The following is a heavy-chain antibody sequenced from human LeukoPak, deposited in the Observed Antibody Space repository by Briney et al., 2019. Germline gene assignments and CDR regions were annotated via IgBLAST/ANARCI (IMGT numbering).Heavy chain of an antibody. CDR2: VSADGSNT. CDR1: GFTFSTYW. Sequence: PGGSLRLSCAASGFTFSTYWMHWVRQAPGKGLEWVALVSADGSNTFYAGSVKGRFTVSRDNSQNTLSLEMNSLRPEDTAVYYCAKEKFDWGTMYYFDYWGQGTLVTVSS. V-gene: IGHV3-30*18. J-gene: IGHJ4*02. D-gene: IGHD3-9*01. CDR3: AKEKFDWGTMYYFDY.